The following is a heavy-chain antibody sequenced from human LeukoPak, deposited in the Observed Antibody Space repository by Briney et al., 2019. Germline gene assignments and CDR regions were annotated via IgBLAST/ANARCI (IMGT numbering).Heavy chain of an antibody. V-gene: IGHV1-46*01. D-gene: IGHD3-22*01. CDR3: ASHYYYDSSSGEYFQH. J-gene: IGHJ1*01. CDR2: INPSGGST. Sequence: ASVKVSCKASGYAFTSYYMHWVRQAPGQGLEWMGIINPSGGSTSYAQKFQGRVTITADKSTSTAYMELSSLRSEDTAVYYCASHYYYDSSSGEYFQHWGQGTLVTVSS. CDR1: GYAFTSYY.